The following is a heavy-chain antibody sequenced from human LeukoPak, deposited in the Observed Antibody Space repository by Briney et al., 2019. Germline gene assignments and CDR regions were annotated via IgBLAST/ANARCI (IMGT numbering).Heavy chain of an antibody. Sequence: PSETLSLTCTVSGGSISSSSYYWGWICQPPGKGLEWIGSIYHSGSTYYNPSLKSRVTISVDTSKNQFSLKLSSVTAADTAVYYCAGKRNEGGDWDILTGYFPFDYWGQGTLVTVSS. D-gene: IGHD3-9*01. CDR3: AGKRNEGGDWDILTGYFPFDY. V-gene: IGHV4-39*07. CDR1: GGSISSSSYY. J-gene: IGHJ4*02. CDR2: IYHSGST.